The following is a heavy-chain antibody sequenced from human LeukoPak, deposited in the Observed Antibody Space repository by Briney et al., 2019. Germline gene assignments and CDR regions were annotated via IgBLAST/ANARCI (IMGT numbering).Heavy chain of an antibody. CDR3: ARTKNSSSWFFDI. V-gene: IGHV4-30-4*08. D-gene: IGHD6-13*01. Sequence: PSETLSLTCTVSGVSISSYFWSWIRQPPGKGLEWIGYIYYSGSTYYNPSLKSRVTISVDTSKNQFSLKLSSVTAADTAVYYCARTKNSSSWFFDIWGQGTMVTVSS. CDR2: IYYSGST. J-gene: IGHJ3*02. CDR1: GVSISSYF.